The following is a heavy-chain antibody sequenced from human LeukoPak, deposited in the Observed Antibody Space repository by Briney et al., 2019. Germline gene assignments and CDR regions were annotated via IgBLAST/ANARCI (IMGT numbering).Heavy chain of an antibody. Sequence: SETLSLTCTVSGGSISSSSYYWGWIRQPPGKGLEWIGSIYYSGTTNYNPSLKSRVTMSIDTSKHQFPLMLTSVTAADTATYYCARETSLAGFASGLGFNYWGQGILVTVSS. J-gene: IGHJ4*02. CDR3: ARETSLAGFASGLGFNY. CDR2: IYYSGTT. D-gene: IGHD6-19*01. CDR1: GGSISSSSYY. V-gene: IGHV4-39*06.